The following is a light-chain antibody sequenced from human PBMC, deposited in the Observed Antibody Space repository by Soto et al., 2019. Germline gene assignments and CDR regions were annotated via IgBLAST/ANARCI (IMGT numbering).Light chain of an antibody. Sequence: DIQMTQSPSSLSASVGDRVTITCRASQYISRYLVWYQQIPGKAPKLLIYATSSLPSGVPSRFSGSGSGTDFTLTISSLQPEDFATYYCQQSYTTPSITFGQGTRLEI. J-gene: IGKJ5*01. CDR3: QQSYTTPSIT. CDR1: QYISRY. V-gene: IGKV1-39*01. CDR2: ATS.